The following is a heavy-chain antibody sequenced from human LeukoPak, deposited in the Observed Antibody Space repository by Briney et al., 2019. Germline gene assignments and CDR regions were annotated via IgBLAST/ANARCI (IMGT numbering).Heavy chain of an antibody. V-gene: IGHV3-7*01. CDR1: GFTFTSYS. CDR2: IKQDGSEK. D-gene: IGHD3-3*01. J-gene: IGHJ4*02. Sequence: GGSLRLSCAASGFTFTSYSMSWVRQAPGKGLEWVANIKQDGSEKFYVDSVKGRFTISRDNAKNSLYLQMNSLRAEETAVYYCARYTIFGGQGTLVTVSS. CDR3: ARYTIF.